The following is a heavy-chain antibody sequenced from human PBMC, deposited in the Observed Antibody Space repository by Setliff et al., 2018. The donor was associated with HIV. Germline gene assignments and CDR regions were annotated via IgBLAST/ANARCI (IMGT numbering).Heavy chain of an antibody. V-gene: IGHV3-48*01. CDR2: ISSSTSTI. CDR3: ARLLDYYYMDV. J-gene: IGHJ6*03. Sequence: GGSLRLSCAASGFTFSTYSMNWVRQAPGKGLEWVSYISSSTSTIYYADSVKGRFTISRDNAKNSLYLQMNSLRAEDAAVYYCARLLDYYYMDVWGKGTTVTVSS. CDR1: GFTFSTYS.